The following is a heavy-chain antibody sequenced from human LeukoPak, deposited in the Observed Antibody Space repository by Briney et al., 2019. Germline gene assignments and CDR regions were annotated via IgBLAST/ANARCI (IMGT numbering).Heavy chain of an antibody. Sequence: SETLSLTCAVYGGSFSGYYWSWIRQPPGKGLEWIGEINHSESTNYNPSLKSRVTISVDTSKNQFSPKLSSVTDADTAVYYCASPGSGRHAFDIWGQGTMVTVSS. D-gene: IGHD3-10*01. J-gene: IGHJ3*02. CDR1: GGSFSGYY. CDR3: ASPGSGRHAFDI. V-gene: IGHV4-34*01. CDR2: INHSEST.